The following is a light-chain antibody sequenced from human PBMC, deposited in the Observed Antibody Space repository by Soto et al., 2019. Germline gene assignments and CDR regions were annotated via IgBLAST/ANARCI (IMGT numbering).Light chain of an antibody. CDR1: SSNIGSKT. J-gene: IGLJ1*01. CDR2: GSD. CDR3: AAWDDSLNGYV. V-gene: IGLV1-44*01. Sequence: VLTQPPSASWTPGQRVTISCSGSSSNIGSKTVNWYEQLPGTAPKLLIYGSDQRPSGVPDRFSGSKSGTSASLAISGLQSLDEADYYCAAWDDSLNGYVFGTGTKVTVL.